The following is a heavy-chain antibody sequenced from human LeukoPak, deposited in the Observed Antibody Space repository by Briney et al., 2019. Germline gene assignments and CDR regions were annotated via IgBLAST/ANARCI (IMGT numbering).Heavy chain of an antibody. V-gene: IGHV7-4-1*02. CDR1: GYTFTSYA. CDR3: ARFPRSSPGYSSSWYYFDY. CDR2: INTNTGNP. Sequence: GASVKVSCKASGYTFTSYAMNWVRQAPGQGLEWMGWINTNTGNPTYAQGFTGRFVFSLDTSVSTAYLQISSLKAEDTAVYYCARFPRSSPGYSSSWYYFDYWGQGTLVTVSS. J-gene: IGHJ4*02. D-gene: IGHD6-13*01.